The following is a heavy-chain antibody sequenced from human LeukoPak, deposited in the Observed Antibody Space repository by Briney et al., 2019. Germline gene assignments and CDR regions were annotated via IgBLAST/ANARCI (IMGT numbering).Heavy chain of an antibody. V-gene: IGHV3-9*01. CDR2: ISWNSGSI. CDR3: ARDRRQGLRGPFDP. Sequence: PGGSLRLSCAASGFTFDDYAMHWVRQAPGKGLEWVSGISWNSGSIGYADSVKGRFTISRDNAKNSLFLQMNSLRAEDTAVYYCARDRRQGLRGPFDPWGQGTLVTVSS. J-gene: IGHJ5*02. D-gene: IGHD6-19*01. CDR1: GFTFDDYA.